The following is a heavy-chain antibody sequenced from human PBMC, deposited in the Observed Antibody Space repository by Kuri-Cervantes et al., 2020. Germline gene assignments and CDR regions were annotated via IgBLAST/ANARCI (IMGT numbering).Heavy chain of an antibody. D-gene: IGHD2-15*01. Sequence: SETLSLTCTVSGASISSNYWSWIRQPPGKGLEWIGYIYYSGSTNYNPSLKSRVTMSVDTSKNQFSLNLSSVTAADTAVYYCARGVVYYYYMDVWGKGTTVTVSS. CDR2: IYYSGST. J-gene: IGHJ6*03. V-gene: IGHV4-59*01. CDR1: GASISSNY. CDR3: ARGVVYYYYMDV.